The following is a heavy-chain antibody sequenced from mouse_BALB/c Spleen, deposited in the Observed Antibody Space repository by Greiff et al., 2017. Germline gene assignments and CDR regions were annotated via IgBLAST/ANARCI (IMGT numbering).Heavy chain of an antibody. J-gene: IGHJ4*01. V-gene: IGHV2-2*02. Sequence: QVQLQQSGPGLVQPSQSLSITCTVSGFSLTSYGVHWVRQSPGKGLEWLGVIWSGGSTDYNAAFISRLSISKDNSKSQVFFKMNSLQANDTAIYYCARGNYGNYVYYAMDYWGQGTSVTVSS. CDR3: ARGNYGNYVYYAMDY. CDR1: GFSLTSYG. CDR2: IWSGGST. D-gene: IGHD2-1*01.